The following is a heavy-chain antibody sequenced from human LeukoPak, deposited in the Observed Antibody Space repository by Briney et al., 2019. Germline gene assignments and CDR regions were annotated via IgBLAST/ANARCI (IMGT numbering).Heavy chain of an antibody. V-gene: IGHV4-34*01. CDR3: ASARRVTRQTHDY. CDR1: GFTFSSYA. Sequence: GSLRLSCAASGFTFSSYAMSWIRQPPGKGLEWIGEINHSGSTNYNPSLKSRVTISVDTSKNQFSLKLSSVTAADTAVYYCASARRVTRQTHDYWGQGTLVTVSS. D-gene: IGHD2-21*02. CDR2: INHSGST. J-gene: IGHJ4*02.